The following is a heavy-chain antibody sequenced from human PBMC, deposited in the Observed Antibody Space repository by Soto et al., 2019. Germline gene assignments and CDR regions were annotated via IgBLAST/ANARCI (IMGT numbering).Heavy chain of an antibody. D-gene: IGHD3-9*01. CDR2: TTYDGSDK. J-gene: IGHJ6*02. Sequence: QLQLVESGGGVVPPGRSLRLTCVASEFTFSTYGMHWVRQAPGKGLEWVAATTYDGSDKYHADSVKGRFTISRDNSRNTLYLQMNSLRDEDTAVYYCAKDLRMIGYCGMDVWGQGTTVIVSS. CDR1: EFTFSTYG. V-gene: IGHV3-30*18. CDR3: AKDLRMIGYCGMDV.